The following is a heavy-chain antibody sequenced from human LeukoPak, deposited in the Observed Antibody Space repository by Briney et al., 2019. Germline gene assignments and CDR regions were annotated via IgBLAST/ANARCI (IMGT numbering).Heavy chain of an antibody. J-gene: IGHJ5*02. CDR3: AKSVVTTGCCWFDP. Sequence: HPGGSLRLSCAAFGFNFNNYAMTWVRQAPGKGLEWVSGISGGSGNRDYGDSVKGRFTISRDNSKSTLYLQMNSLRAEDTAVYYCAKSVVTTGCCWFDPWGQGILVTVSS. CDR1: GFNFNNYA. V-gene: IGHV3-23*01. CDR2: ISGGSGNR. D-gene: IGHD2-21*02.